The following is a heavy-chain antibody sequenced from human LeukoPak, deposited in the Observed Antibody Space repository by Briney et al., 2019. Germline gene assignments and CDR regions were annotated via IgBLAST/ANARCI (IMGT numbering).Heavy chain of an antibody. V-gene: IGHV5-51*01. CDR3: ARCSGGSCYSGGDAFDI. J-gene: IGHJ3*02. D-gene: IGHD2-15*01. CDR1: GYSFTSYW. CDR2: IYPGDSDT. Sequence: GESLKISCKGSGYSFTSYWIGWVRQMPGKGLEWMGIIYPGDSDTRYSPSFQGQVTISADKSISTAYLQWSSLKASDTAIYYCARCSGGSCYSGGDAFDIWGQGTMVTVSS.